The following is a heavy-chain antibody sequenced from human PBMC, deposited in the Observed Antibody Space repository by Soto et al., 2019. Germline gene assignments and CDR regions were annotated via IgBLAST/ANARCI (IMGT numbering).Heavy chain of an antibody. D-gene: IGHD7-27*01. CDR1: GFSISSGGYP. V-gene: IGHV4-30-2*01. CDR2: IYHSGST. CDR3: ARGPPLGY. J-gene: IGHJ4*02. Sequence: SLTCALSGFSISSGGYPCSRIRLPPGKGLEWIGYIYHSGSTYYNPSLKSRVTIPVDRPKNQFSLKLSSVTAADTAVYYCARGPPLGYWGQGTLVTVS.